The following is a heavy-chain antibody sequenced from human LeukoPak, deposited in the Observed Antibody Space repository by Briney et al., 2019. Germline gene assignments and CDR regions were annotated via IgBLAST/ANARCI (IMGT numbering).Heavy chain of an antibody. Sequence: SGGSLRLSCAASGFTFNINWMSWVPQAPGKGLEWVAQTNRDGSQKYYVDSVKGRFTISTDNAKNSVSLQMNGLRDEDTAVYYCASSRVANLGFWGQGTLVTVSS. CDR2: TNRDGSQK. CDR1: GFTFNINW. D-gene: IGHD4/OR15-4a*01. V-gene: IGHV3-7*01. CDR3: ASSRVANLGF. J-gene: IGHJ4*02.